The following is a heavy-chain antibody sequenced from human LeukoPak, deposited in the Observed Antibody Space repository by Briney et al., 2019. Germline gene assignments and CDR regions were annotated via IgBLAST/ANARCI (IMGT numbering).Heavy chain of an antibody. CDR2: INPNSGGT. Sequence: ASVTVSCKASGYTFTGYYMHWVRQAPGQGLEWMGWINPNSGGTNYAQKFQGRVAMTRDTSISTAYMELSSLRSDDTAVYYCARRSNYGDYQNWGQGTLVTVSS. V-gene: IGHV1-2*02. CDR1: GYTFTGYY. CDR3: ARRSNYGDYQN. J-gene: IGHJ4*02. D-gene: IGHD4-17*01.